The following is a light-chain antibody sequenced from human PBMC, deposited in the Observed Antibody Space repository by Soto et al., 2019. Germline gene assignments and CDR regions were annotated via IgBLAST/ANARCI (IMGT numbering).Light chain of an antibody. CDR1: QSISND. Sequence: DIQMTQSPSSLSASVGDRVTITCRASQSISNDLYWYQQKPGKAPKLLIYAASSLQGGVPSRFSGSGSGTDFTLTISSLQPEDFALYYCQQRSNWPLFTFGPGTRVDL. CDR2: AAS. J-gene: IGKJ3*01. CDR3: QQRSNWPLFT. V-gene: IGKV1-39*01.